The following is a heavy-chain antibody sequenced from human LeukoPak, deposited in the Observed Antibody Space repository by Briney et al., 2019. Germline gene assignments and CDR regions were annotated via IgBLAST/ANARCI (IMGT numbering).Heavy chain of an antibody. Sequence: SETLSLTCTVSGGSISSYYWSWIRQPPGKGLEWIGYIYYSGSTNYNPSLKSRVTISVDTSKNQFSLKLSSVTAADTAVYYCARDIWDYYYYGMDVWGQGTTVTVSS. CDR2: IYYSGST. J-gene: IGHJ6*02. D-gene: IGHD2-21*01. CDR1: GGSISSYY. CDR3: ARDIWDYYYYGMDV. V-gene: IGHV4-59*12.